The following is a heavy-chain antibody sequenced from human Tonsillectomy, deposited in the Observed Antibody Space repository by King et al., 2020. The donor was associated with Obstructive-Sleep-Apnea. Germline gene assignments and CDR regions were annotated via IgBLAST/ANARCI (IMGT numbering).Heavy chain of an antibody. CDR1: GGSISTYY. D-gene: IGHD4-17*01. V-gene: IGHV4-59*08. J-gene: IGHJ4*02. CDR2: IYYSGST. CDR3: ARHTTVPSYFDY. Sequence: QLQESGPGLVEPSETLSLTCTVSGGSISTYYWSWFRQPPGKGLEWIGYIYYSGSTNYNPSLKSRVTISVDTSKNHFSLKLSSVTAADTAVYYCARHTTVPSYFDYWGQGALVTVSS.